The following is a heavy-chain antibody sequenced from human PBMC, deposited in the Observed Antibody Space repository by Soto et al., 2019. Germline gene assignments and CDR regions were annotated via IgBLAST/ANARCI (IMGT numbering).Heavy chain of an antibody. D-gene: IGHD3-22*01. CDR2: INPNSGGT. CDR1: GYTFTGYY. V-gene: IGHV1-2*04. J-gene: IGHJ4*02. CDR3: ARGPYIHYYDSSGYYALDY. Sequence: GASVKVSCKASGYTFTGYYMHWVRQAPGQGLEWMGWINPNSGGTNYAQKFQGWVTMTRDTSISTAYMELSRLRSDDTAVYYCARGPYIHYYDSSGYYALDYWGQGTLVTVSS.